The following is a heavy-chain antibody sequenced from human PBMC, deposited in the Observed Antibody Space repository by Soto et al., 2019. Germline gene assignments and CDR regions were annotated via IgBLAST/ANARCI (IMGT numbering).Heavy chain of an antibody. Sequence: QVQLQESGPGLVKTSETLSLTCTVSGGYISSYYWSWIRQPAGKGLEWIGRIYTNEHINYNPSLKSRLTLSVDTSKNQFSLKLSSVTAADRAVYYCARDRLGEDQQPFDYWGQGTLVTVSS. D-gene: IGHD6-13*01. V-gene: IGHV4-4*07. CDR2: IYTNEHI. CDR3: ARDRLGEDQQPFDY. J-gene: IGHJ4*02. CDR1: GGYISSYY.